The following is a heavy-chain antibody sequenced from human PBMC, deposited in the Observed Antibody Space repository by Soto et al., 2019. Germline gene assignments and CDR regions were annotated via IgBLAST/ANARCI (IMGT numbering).Heavy chain of an antibody. Sequence: GGSLRLSCVGSGFSFDDYGIHWVRQLPGKGLEWLSGVNWSGKTLGYAESVKGRFTISRDNAENSLHLQMNSLRPEDTALYFCTKDTSPAAELDYYNYYGMDAWGQGTTVTVSS. V-gene: IGHV3-9*01. CDR2: VNWSGKTL. CDR3: TKDTSPAAELDYYNYYGMDA. J-gene: IGHJ6*02. D-gene: IGHD2-2*01. CDR1: GFSFDDYG.